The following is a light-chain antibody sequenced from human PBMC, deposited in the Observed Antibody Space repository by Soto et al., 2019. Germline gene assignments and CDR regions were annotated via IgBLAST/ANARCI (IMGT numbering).Light chain of an antibody. CDR1: QSVSSH. Sequence: EIVLTQSPATLSLSPGERATVSCRASQSVSSHLAWYQQKRGQAPRLLIYDASSRASGIPARFSGSGSGTDVTLTISSLEPEDFAVYYCWQGGNWPLTFGQGTRLEIK. CDR2: DAS. CDR3: WQGGNWPLT. V-gene: IGKV3-11*01. J-gene: IGKJ5*01.